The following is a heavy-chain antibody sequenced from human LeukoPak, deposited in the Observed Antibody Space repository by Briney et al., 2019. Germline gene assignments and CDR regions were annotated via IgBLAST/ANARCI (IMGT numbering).Heavy chain of an antibody. Sequence: GRSLRLSCEASGFTFDDYAMHWVRQAPGKGLEGASGISWNSGSIGYADSVKGRFTISRDNAKNSLYLQMNSLRAEDTALYYCAKDLVATIRGWFDPWGQGTLVTVSS. CDR1: GFTFDDYA. V-gene: IGHV3-9*01. CDR3: AKDLVATIRGWFDP. J-gene: IGHJ5*02. CDR2: ISWNSGSI. D-gene: IGHD5-12*01.